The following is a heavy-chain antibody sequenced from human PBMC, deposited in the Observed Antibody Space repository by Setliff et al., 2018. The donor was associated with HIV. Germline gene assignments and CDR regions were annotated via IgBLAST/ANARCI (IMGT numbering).Heavy chain of an antibody. D-gene: IGHD3-22*01. V-gene: IGHV1-3*04. CDR2: INTGNGNT. Sequence: RASVKVSCKASGYTFTTYAMIWVRQAPGQSLEWMGWINTGNGNTRLSQKFQGRVTISRDTSASTAYVELYSLTSEDTAVYYCARTLTYYFDGSFSSGPADYWGLGALVTVPQ. CDR3: ARTLTYYFDGSFSSGPADY. CDR1: GYTFTTYA. J-gene: IGHJ4*02.